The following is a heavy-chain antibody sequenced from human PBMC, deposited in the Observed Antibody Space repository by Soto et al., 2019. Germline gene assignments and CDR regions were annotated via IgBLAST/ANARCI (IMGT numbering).Heavy chain of an antibody. J-gene: IGHJ6*02. V-gene: IGHV1-69*06. CDR2: IIPIFGTA. CDR1: GGTFSSYA. D-gene: IGHD2-2*01. Sequence: SVKVSCKASGGTFSSYAISWVRQAPGQGLGWMGGIIPIFGTANYAQKFQGRVTITADKSTSTAYMELSSLRSEDTAVYYCAGIVVVPAALRNYYGMDVWGQGTTVTVSS. CDR3: AGIVVVPAALRNYYGMDV.